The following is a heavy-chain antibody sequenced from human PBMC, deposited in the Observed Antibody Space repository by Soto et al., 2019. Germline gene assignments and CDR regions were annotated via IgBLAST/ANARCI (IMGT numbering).Heavy chain of an antibody. J-gene: IGHJ6*02. V-gene: IGHV1-18*01. CDR3: ARDGWLRDGGDYYGMDV. Sequence: GASVKVSCKASGYTFTSYGISWVRQAPGQGLEWMGWISAYNGNTNYAQKLQGRVTMTTDTSTSTAYMELRSLRSDDTAVYYCARDGWLRDGGDYYGMDVWGQGTTVTVS. D-gene: IGHD5-12*01. CDR1: GYTFTSYG. CDR2: ISAYNGNT.